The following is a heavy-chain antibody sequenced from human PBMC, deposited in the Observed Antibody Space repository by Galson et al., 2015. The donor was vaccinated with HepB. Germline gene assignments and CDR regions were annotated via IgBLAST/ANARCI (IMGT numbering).Heavy chain of an antibody. CDR3: ARGEELGPYYFHY. CDR2: INTGDGHT. Sequence: SVKVSCKASGYTFTSYGISWVRQAPGQGLELMGWINTGDGHTLYSPKFQGRVTITRDTSATTAYMELSSLTAEDTAIYFCARGEELGPYYFHYWGQGTLVIVSS. D-gene: IGHD1-26*01. J-gene: IGHJ4*02. CDR1: GYTFTSYG. V-gene: IGHV1-3*04.